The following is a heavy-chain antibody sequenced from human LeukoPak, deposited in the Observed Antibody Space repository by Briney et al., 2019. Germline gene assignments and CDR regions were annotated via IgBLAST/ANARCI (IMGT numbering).Heavy chain of an antibody. D-gene: IGHD2-21*02. Sequence: ASVKVSCKASGYTFTSYGISWVRQAPGQGLEWMGWISAYNGNTNYAQKLQGRVTMTTDTSTCTAYMELRSLRSDDTAVYYCARDRVAYCGGDCYSEWFDPWGQGALVTVSS. CDR3: ARDRVAYCGGDCYSEWFDP. J-gene: IGHJ5*02. CDR1: GYTFTSYG. CDR2: ISAYNGNT. V-gene: IGHV1-18*01.